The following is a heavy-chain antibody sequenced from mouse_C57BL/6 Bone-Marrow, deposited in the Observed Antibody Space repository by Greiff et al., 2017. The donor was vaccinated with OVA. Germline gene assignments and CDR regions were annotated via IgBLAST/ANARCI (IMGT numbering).Heavy chain of an antibody. D-gene: IGHD4-1*01. J-gene: IGHJ2*01. Sequence: EVQGVESGGGLVKPGGSLKLSCAASGFTFSSYTMSWVRQTPEKRLEWVATISGGGGNTYYPDSVKGRFTISRDNAKNTLYLQMSSLRSEDTALYYCARRDWDNYFDYWGQGTTLTVSS. CDR1: GFTFSSYT. CDR2: ISGGGGNT. CDR3: ARRDWDNYFDY. V-gene: IGHV5-9*01.